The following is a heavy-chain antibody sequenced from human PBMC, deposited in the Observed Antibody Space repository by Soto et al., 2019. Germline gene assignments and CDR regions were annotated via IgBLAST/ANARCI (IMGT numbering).Heavy chain of an antibody. CDR1: GFTFSDYY. CDR3: ARVKSIFYGMDV. CDR2: ISSSGTII. V-gene: IGHV3-11*01. D-gene: IGHD2-15*01. J-gene: IGHJ6*02. Sequence: QVQLVESGGGLVKPGGSLRLSCAASGFTFSDYYISWIRQAPGKGLEWVSYISSSGTIIYHADSVKGRFTISRDNAKNSLFLQMNSLRAEDTAVYYCARVKSIFYGMDVWGQGTTVTVSS.